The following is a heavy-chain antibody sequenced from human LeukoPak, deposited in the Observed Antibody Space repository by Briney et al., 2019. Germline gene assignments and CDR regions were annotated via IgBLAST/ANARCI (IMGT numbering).Heavy chain of an antibody. CDR2: IYYSGST. D-gene: IGHD3-22*01. Sequence: SETLFLTCTVSGGSISSYYWSWIRQPPGKGLEWIGYIYYSGSTNYNPSLKSRVTISVDTSKNQFSLKLSSVTAADTAVYYCARHESYYDSSGYYSGLDWFDPWGQGTLVTVSS. V-gene: IGHV4-59*08. J-gene: IGHJ5*02. CDR1: GGSISSYY. CDR3: ARHESYYDSSGYYSGLDWFDP.